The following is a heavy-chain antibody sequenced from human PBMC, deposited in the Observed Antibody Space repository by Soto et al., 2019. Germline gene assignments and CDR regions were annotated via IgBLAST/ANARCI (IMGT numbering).Heavy chain of an antibody. CDR2: ISGSGGST. V-gene: IGHV3-23*01. Sequence: EVQLLESGGGLVQPGGSLRLSCAASGFTFSSYAMSWVRQAPGKGLEWVSAISGSGGSTYYADSVKGRFTISRDNSKNTXXLQMNSLRAEDTAAYYCAKDALGYCISTSCLGPDYWGQGTLVTVSS. CDR3: AKDALGYCISTSCLGPDY. D-gene: IGHD2-2*01. J-gene: IGHJ4*02. CDR1: GFTFSSYA.